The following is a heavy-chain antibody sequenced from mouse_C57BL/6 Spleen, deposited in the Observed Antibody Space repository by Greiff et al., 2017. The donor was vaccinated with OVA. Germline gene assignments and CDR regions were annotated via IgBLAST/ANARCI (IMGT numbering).Heavy chain of an antibody. CDR2: IWSGGST. J-gene: IGHJ2*01. Sequence: QVQLKESGPGLVQPSQSLSITCTVSGFSFTSYGVHWVRQSPGKGLEWLGVIWSGGSTDYNAAFISRLSISKDNSKSQVFFKMNSLQADDTAIYYCARKGDYYGDYFDYWGQGTTLTVSS. V-gene: IGHV2-2*01. CDR3: ARKGDYYGDYFDY. D-gene: IGHD1-1*01. CDR1: GFSFTSYG.